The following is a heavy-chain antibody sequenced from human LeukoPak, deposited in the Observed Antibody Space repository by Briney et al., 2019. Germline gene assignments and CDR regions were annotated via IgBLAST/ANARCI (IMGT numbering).Heavy chain of an antibody. Sequence: GGSLRLSCAASGFTFSDYYMTWIRQAPGKGLECVSYISSSSDYTNYPDSVKGRFTISRDNAKNSLYLQMNSLRAEDTAVYYCARGAWYFGYWGQGALVTVSS. D-gene: IGHD3-16*01. CDR1: GFTFSDYY. CDR3: ARGAWYFGY. J-gene: IGHJ4*02. CDR2: ISSSSDYT. V-gene: IGHV3-11*03.